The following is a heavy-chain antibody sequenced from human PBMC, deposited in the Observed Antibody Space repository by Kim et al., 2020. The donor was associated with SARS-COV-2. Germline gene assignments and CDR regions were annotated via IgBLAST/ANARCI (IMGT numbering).Heavy chain of an antibody. CDR3: ARRSDSSSRGMDV. D-gene: IGHD6-6*01. V-gene: IGHV5-10-1*01. Sequence: SSPAFQGHVTISADKSISTAYLQWSSLKASDTAMYYCARRSDSSSRGMDVWGQGTTVTVSS. J-gene: IGHJ6*02.